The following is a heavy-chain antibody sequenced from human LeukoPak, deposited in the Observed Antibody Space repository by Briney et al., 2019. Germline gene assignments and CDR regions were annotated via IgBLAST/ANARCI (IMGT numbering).Heavy chain of an antibody. Sequence: SETLSLTCTVSGGSISSNYWSWIRQPPGKGLEWIGYIYYSGSTNYNPSLKSRVTISVDTSKNQFSLKLSSVTAADTAVYYCARSITIFGVIIHDAFDIWGQGTMVTVSS. CDR2: IYYSGST. CDR3: ARSITIFGVIIHDAFDI. D-gene: IGHD3-3*01. J-gene: IGHJ3*02. CDR1: GGSISSNY. V-gene: IGHV4-59*01.